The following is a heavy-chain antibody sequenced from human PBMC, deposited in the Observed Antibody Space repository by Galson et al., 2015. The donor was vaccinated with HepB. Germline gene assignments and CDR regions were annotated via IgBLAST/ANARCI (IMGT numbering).Heavy chain of an antibody. CDR2: IYPGDSDT. Sequence: QSGAEVKKPGESLKISCKGSGYSFTSYWIGWVRQMPGKGLEWVGIIYPGDSDTRYSPSFQGQVTISADKSISTAYLQWSSLKASDTAMYYCASRAYSSSWFTKPFGYWGQGTLVTVSS. CDR1: GYSFTSYW. V-gene: IGHV5-51*01. D-gene: IGHD6-13*01. CDR3: ASRAYSSSWFTKPFGY. J-gene: IGHJ4*02.